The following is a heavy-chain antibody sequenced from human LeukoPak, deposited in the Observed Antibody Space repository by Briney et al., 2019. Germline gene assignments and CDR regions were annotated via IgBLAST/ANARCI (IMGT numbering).Heavy chain of an antibody. Sequence: SETLSLTCNVSGGSISSSNWWSWVRQPPGKGLEWIGEIYHSGSTNYNPSLKSRVTISVDKSKNQFSLKLSSVTAADTAVYYCARGYYYGSGSYPLDVWGKGTTVTVSS. CDR3: ARGYYYGSGSYPLDV. CDR2: IYHSGST. CDR1: GGSISSSNW. D-gene: IGHD3-10*01. J-gene: IGHJ6*04. V-gene: IGHV4-4*02.